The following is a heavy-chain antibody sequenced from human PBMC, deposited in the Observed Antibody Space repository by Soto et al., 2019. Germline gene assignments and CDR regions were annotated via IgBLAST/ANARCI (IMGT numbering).Heavy chain of an antibody. Sequence: GASVKVSCKASGGAFRSYSISCVRQAPGQGLEWMGGIIPIFDITNYAQKFQGRVTITADESTSTAYMELSSLGSDDTAVYYCARPDEGGYSSNHHYYYALDVWGQGTTVTVS. J-gene: IGHJ6*02. CDR1: GGAFRSYS. CDR2: IIPIFDIT. CDR3: ARPDEGGYSSNHHYYYALDV. D-gene: IGHD3-22*01. V-gene: IGHV1-69*13.